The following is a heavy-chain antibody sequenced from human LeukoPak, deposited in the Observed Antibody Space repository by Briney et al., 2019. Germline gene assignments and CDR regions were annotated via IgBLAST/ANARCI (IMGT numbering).Heavy chain of an antibody. CDR2: IRSKAYGGTT. V-gene: IGHV3-49*04. J-gene: IGHJ4*02. D-gene: IGHD4-17*01. CDR1: GFTFGDYA. CDR3: TRDRKDRRPQNTVTTADY. Sequence: GGSLRLSCTASGFTFGDYAMSWARQAPGKGLEWVGFIRSKAYGGTTEYAASVKGRFTISRDDSKSIAYLQMNSLKTEDTAVYYCTRDRKDRRPQNTVTTADYWGQGTLVTVSS.